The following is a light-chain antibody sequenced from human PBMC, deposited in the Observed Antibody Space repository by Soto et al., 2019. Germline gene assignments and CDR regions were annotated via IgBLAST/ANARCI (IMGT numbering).Light chain of an antibody. CDR1: SSNIGAGYD. CDR3: QSYDCRLSALYV. Sequence: QSVLTQPPSVSGAPGQRVTISCTGSSSNIGAGYDVHWYQQLPGTAPKLLIYGNSNRPSGVPDLFSGSKSGTSAALAITGLQAEDEAGYDCQSYDCRLSALYVFGTGTKLTVL. CDR2: GNS. J-gene: IGLJ1*01. V-gene: IGLV1-40*01.